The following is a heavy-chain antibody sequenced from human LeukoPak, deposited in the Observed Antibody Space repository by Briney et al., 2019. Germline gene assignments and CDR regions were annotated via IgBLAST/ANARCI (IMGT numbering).Heavy chain of an antibody. D-gene: IGHD1-1*01. V-gene: IGHV3-30*04. CDR1: GFTFSSYA. CDR3: AKDNVAKGIWYKDY. J-gene: IGHJ4*02. CDR2: ISYDGSNK. Sequence: PGRSLRLSCAASGFTFSSYAMHWVRQAPGKGLEWVAVISYDGSNKYYADSVKGRFTISRDNSKNTLYLQMNSLRAEDTAVYYCAKDNVAKGIWYKDYWGQGTLVTVSS.